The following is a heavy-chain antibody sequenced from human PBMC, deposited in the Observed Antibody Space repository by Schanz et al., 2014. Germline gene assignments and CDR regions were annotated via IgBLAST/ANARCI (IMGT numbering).Heavy chain of an antibody. D-gene: IGHD2-15*01. CDR3: AKDIGGAVAAPVYDS. J-gene: IGHJ4*02. CDR1: GFMFTKYA. CDR2: ISGTGTKT. Sequence: DVQLVESGGGLPQPGGSLRLSCVASGFMFTKYAMNWVRQAPGKGLEWVSGISGTGTKTYYADSVKSRFTISRDNSKNTVFLQMSSLRADDTALYYCAKDIGGAVAAPVYDSWGQGTLVTVSS. V-gene: IGHV3-23*04.